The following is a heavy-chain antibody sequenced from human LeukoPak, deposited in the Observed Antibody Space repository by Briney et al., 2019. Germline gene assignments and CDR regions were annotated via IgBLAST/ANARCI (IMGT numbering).Heavy chain of an antibody. D-gene: IGHD1-26*01. CDR2: IIPIFGTA. J-gene: IGHJ5*02. V-gene: IGHV1-69*01. CDR1: GGTFSSYA. CDR3: ARVKHPRACELHPAHNWFDP. Sequence: SVKVSCKASGGTFSSYAISWVRQAPGQGLEWMGGIIPIFGTANYAQKFQGRVTITADESTSTAYMELSSPRSEDTAVYYCARVKHPRACELHPAHNWFDPWGQGTLVTVSS.